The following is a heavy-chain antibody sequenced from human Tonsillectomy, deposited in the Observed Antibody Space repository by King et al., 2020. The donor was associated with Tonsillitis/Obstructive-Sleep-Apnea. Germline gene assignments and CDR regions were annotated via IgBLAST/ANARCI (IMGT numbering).Heavy chain of an antibody. CDR1: GGSISSSSYY. CDR2: IYYSGST. Sequence: QLQESGPGLVKPSETLSLTCPVSGGSISSSSYYWGWIRQPPGKGLEWIGSIYYSGSTYYNPSLKSRVTISVDTSKNQFSLKLSSVTAADTAVYYCARILAAGPTYYYYYMDVWGKGTTVTVSS. D-gene: IGHD6-13*01. V-gene: IGHV4-39*01. CDR3: ARILAAGPTYYYYYMDV. J-gene: IGHJ6*03.